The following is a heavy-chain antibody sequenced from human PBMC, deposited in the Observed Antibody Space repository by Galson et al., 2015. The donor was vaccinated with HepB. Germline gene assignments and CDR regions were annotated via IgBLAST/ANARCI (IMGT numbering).Heavy chain of an antibody. CDR2: INPNSGGT. Sequence: SVKVSCKASGYTFAGYYMHWVRQAPGQGLEWMGWINPNSGGTNYAQKFQGWVTMTRDTSISTAYMELSRLRSDDTAVYYCARDHEWGPAAMGWVDYWGQGTLVTVSS. CDR1: GYTFAGYY. D-gene: IGHD2-2*01. CDR3: ARDHEWGPAAMGWVDY. V-gene: IGHV1-2*04. J-gene: IGHJ4*02.